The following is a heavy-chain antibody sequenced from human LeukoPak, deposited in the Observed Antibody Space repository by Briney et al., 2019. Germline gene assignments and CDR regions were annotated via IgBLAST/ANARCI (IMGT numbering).Heavy chain of an antibody. D-gene: IGHD3-22*01. CDR2: ISYDGNNK. CDR1: GFTFSSYG. J-gene: IGHJ4*02. Sequence: GRSLRLSCAASGFTFSSYGMHWVRQAPGKGLEWVAVISYDGNNKYYADSVKGRFTISRDNSKNTLYLQMNSLRAEDTAVYYCAKEGGYHRGLDYWGQGTLATVSS. V-gene: IGHV3-30*18. CDR3: AKEGGYHRGLDY.